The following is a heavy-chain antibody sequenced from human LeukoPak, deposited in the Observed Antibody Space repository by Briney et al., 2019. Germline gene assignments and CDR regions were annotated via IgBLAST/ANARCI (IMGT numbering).Heavy chain of an antibody. D-gene: IGHD2-15*01. J-gene: IGHJ6*03. V-gene: IGHV5-51*01. CDR3: ARHRTRYCSGGSCYSYYYYYYMDV. CDR2: IYPGDSDT. CDR1: GYSFTSYW. Sequence: GESLKISCKGSGYSFTSYWIGWVRQMPGKGLEWMGIIYPGDSDTRYSPSFQGQVTISADKSISTAYLQWSSLKASDTAMYYCARHRTRYCSGGSCYSYYYYYYMDVWGKGTTVTVSS.